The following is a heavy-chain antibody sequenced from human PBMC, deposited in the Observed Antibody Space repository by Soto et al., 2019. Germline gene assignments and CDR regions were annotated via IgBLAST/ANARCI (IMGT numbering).Heavy chain of an antibody. D-gene: IGHD6-13*01. Sequence: PGESLKISCKGSGYSFTSYWIGWVRQMHRKGLERMGIIYPGDSDTRYSPSFQGQVTISADKSITTTYLQWSSPKASDTAMYYCARHSYSSSWYGWFDPWGQGTLVTVSS. CDR3: ARHSYSSSWYGWFDP. CDR1: GYSFTSYW. CDR2: IYPGDSDT. J-gene: IGHJ5*02. V-gene: IGHV5-51*01.